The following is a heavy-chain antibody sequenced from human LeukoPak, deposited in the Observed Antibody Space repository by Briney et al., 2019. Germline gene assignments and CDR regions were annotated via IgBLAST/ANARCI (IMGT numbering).Heavy chain of an antibody. CDR1: GGTFSSYA. D-gene: IGHD3-3*01. Sequence: SVKVSCKASGGTFSSYAISWLRQAPGQGLEWMGRIVPILGIANYAQKFQGRVTITADKSTSTAYMELSSLRSEDTAVYYCARDPYYDFWSGYLNWFDPWGQGTLVTVSS. CDR3: ARDPYYDFWSGYLNWFDP. J-gene: IGHJ5*02. V-gene: IGHV1-69*04. CDR2: IVPILGIA.